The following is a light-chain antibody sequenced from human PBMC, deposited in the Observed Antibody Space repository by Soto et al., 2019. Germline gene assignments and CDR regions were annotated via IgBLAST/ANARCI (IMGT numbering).Light chain of an antibody. CDR1: QSVSNS. V-gene: IGKV3-11*01. J-gene: IGKJ4*01. CDR3: QHRSSWPLT. Sequence: EIVLTQSPATLSLSPGERATLSCRASQSVSNSLAWYQQKPGQAPRLLVYDASNRAIAIPARFSGSGSGTDFTLTISSQEHEDFAVYYCQHRSSWPLTFGGGTKVEL. CDR2: DAS.